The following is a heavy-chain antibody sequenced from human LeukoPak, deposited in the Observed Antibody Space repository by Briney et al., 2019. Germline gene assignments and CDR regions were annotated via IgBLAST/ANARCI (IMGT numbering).Heavy chain of an antibody. CDR2: MNPNSGNT. Sequence: ASVKVSCKASGYTFTSYDINWVRQATGQGLEWMGWMNPNSGNTGYAQKFQGRVAMTRNTSISTAYMELSSLRSEDTAVYYCARAEVPAAIPLWYYYYGMDVWGQGTTVTVSS. V-gene: IGHV1-8*01. CDR3: ARAEVPAAIPLWYYYYGMDV. J-gene: IGHJ6*02. D-gene: IGHD2-2*02. CDR1: GYTFTSYD.